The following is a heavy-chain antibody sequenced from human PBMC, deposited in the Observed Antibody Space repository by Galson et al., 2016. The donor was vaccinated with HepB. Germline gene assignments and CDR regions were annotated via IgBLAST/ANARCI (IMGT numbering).Heavy chain of an antibody. D-gene: IGHD4-17*01. CDR1: GFTVSNNS. CDR3: VRGVYGDHGWFDY. Sequence: SLRLSCAASGFTVSNNSMTWVRQAPGKGLEYVSVICSGGTTYYEASVKGRFTISRDNSQNSLFLQMNTLRAEDTAVYFCVRGVYGDHGWFDYWGQGTLVTVSS. CDR2: ICSGGTT. V-gene: IGHV3-66*02. J-gene: IGHJ4*02.